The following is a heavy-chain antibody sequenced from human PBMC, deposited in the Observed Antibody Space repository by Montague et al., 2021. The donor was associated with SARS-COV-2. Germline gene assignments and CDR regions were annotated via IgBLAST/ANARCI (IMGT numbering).Heavy chain of an antibody. CDR1: GFTFSTYT. V-gene: IGHV3-21*01. Sequence: SLRLSCAASGFTFSTYTMNWVRQAPGQGLEWVSSITASSIYIHYADSVKGRFTISRDNAKNSLYLQMSSLRAEDTAVYYCTRDAFTMIIDAFNIWGQGTKVTVSS. CDR2: ITASSIYI. CDR3: TRDAFTMIIDAFNI. J-gene: IGHJ3*02. D-gene: IGHD3-22*01.